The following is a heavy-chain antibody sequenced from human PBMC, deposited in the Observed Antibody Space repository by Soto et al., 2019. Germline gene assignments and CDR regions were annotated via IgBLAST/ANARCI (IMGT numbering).Heavy chain of an antibody. D-gene: IGHD6-13*01. CDR2: VSYAGGNR. CDR1: GFTFSSYA. Sequence: QVQLVESGGGVVQPGRSLRLSCAASGFTFSSYAMHWARQAPGKGLEWVAVVSYAGGNRYYADSVKGRFTISRDNSKNTLYLQMNVLRHEDTAVYYCARPGNSNAWYGGPFDIWGQGTMVTVSS. CDR3: ARPGNSNAWYGGPFDI. V-gene: IGHV3-30-3*01. J-gene: IGHJ3*02.